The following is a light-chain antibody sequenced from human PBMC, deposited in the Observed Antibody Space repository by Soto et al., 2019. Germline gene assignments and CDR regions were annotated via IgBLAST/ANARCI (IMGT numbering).Light chain of an antibody. CDR2: GAS. J-gene: IGKJ5*01. CDR3: QQYNSWPPIT. V-gene: IGKV3-15*01. Sequence: EIVMKQSPDTLYVSPGEAATLSGSASQSVRTKLAWYQQKAGQAPRLLIYGASTRATGIPDRFSGSGSGTEFTLTISSLQSEDFAVYYCQQYNSWPPITFGQGTRLEI. CDR1: QSVRTK.